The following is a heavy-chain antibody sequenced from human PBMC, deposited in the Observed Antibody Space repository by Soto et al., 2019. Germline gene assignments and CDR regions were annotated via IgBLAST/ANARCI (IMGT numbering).Heavy chain of an antibody. Sequence: QVQLVESGGGVGQPGTSLRLSCAASGLTFNTYAMNWIRLAPGKGLEWVAVISNDGSNKYYADSVKGRFTISRDSSKNTVYLQMNSLRGEDTGVYYCASGRGYCSESSCSYFDYFQHWGQGALVIVSS. CDR1: GLTFNTYA. J-gene: IGHJ1*01. V-gene: IGHV3-30*03. CDR3: ASGRGYCSESSCSYFDYFQH. CDR2: ISNDGSNK. D-gene: IGHD2-2*01.